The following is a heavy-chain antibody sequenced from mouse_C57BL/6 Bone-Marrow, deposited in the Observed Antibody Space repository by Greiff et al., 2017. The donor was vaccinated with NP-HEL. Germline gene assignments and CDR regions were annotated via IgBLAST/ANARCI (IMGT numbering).Heavy chain of an antibody. D-gene: IGHD1-1*01. CDR1: GFNIKDYY. V-gene: IGHV14-2*01. Sequence: EVQLQQSGAELVKPGASVKLSCTASGFNIKDYYMHWVKQRTEQGLEWIGRIDPEDGETKYAPKFQGKATITADTSSNTAYLQLSSLTSEDTAVYYWASPSAYGSSYGYFDVWGTGTTVTVSS. J-gene: IGHJ1*03. CDR2: IDPEDGET. CDR3: ASPSAYGSSYGYFDV.